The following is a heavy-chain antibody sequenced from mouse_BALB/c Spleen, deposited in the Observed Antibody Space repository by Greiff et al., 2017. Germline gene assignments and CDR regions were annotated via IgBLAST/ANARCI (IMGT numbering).Heavy chain of an antibody. J-gene: IGHJ2*01. CDR3: TREVITTVAFDY. CDR1: GFTFSSYT. Sequence: EVKLQESGGGLVKPGGSLKLSCAASGFTFSSYTMSWVRQTPEKRLEWVATISSGGSYTYYPDSVKGRFTISRDNAKNTLYLQMSSLKSEDTAMYYCTREVITTVAFDYWGQGTTLTVSS. V-gene: IGHV5-6-4*01. D-gene: IGHD1-1*01. CDR2: ISSGGSYT.